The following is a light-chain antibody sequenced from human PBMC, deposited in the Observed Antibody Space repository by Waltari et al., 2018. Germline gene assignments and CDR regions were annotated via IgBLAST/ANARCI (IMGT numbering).Light chain of an antibody. CDR1: QSVIKY. J-gene: IGKJ1*01. CDR3: QKYDSLPAT. Sequence: VLTQSPGTLSLSPGERATLSCRASQSVIKYLAWYQQKPGRAPRLLIYHASTRATGIPDRFSGSGSGTDFSLTISRLKPEDFAVYYCQKYDSLPATFGQGTRVEIK. CDR2: HAS. V-gene: IGKV3-20*01.